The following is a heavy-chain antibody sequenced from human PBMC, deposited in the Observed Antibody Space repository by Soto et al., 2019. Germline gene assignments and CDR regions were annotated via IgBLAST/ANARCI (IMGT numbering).Heavy chain of an antibody. V-gene: IGHV4-39*01. D-gene: IGHD3-22*01. CDR2: IYYSGST. CDR1: GGSISSSSYY. CDR3: ARHQQDSQYYYDSSGYYHVDY. J-gene: IGHJ4*02. Sequence: NPSETLSLTCTVSGGSISSSSYYWGWIRQPPGKGLEWIGSIYYSGSTYYNPSLKSRVTISVDTSKNRFSLKLSSVTAADTAVYYCARHQQDSQYYYDSSGYYHVDYWGQGTLVTVSS.